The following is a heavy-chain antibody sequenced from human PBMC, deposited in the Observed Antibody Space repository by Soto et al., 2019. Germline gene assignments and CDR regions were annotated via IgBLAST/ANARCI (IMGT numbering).Heavy chain of an antibody. Sequence: SETLSLTCSVSGDSISNTFYYWGWIRQPPGKGLEWIGSFYHSGSTYYSPSLQSRVTISGDTSKNQIFLKKTSVTAADTDVYYCARHVLVTNKGGHYFDSWGQGSLVTVSS. J-gene: IGHJ4*02. D-gene: IGHD2-21*02. CDR3: ARHVLVTNKGGHYFDS. CDR1: GDSISNTFYY. CDR2: FYHSGST. V-gene: IGHV4-39*01.